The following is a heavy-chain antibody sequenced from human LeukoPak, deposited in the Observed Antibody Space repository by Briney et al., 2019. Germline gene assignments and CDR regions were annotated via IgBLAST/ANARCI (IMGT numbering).Heavy chain of an antibody. J-gene: IGHJ5*02. CDR3: AKDSKNWFDP. Sequence: SETLSLTCTVSGGSISSYYWSWIRQPPGKGLEWIGSIYYSGSTYYNPSLKSRVTISVDTSKNQFSLKLSSVTAADTAVYYCAKDSKNWFDPWGQGTLVTVSS. V-gene: IGHV4-59*05. CDR1: GGSISSYY. CDR2: IYYSGST. D-gene: IGHD2-15*01.